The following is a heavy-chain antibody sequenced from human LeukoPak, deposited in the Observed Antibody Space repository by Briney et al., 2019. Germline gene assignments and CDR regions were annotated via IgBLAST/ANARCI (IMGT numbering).Heavy chain of an antibody. CDR3: ARLESSGWYGVFDY. CDR2: IYYSGST. D-gene: IGHD6-19*01. Sequence: SETLSLTCTVSGGSISSGGYYWRWIRQHPGKGLEWIGYIYYSGSTYYNPSLKSRVTISVDTSKNQFSLKLSSVTAADTAVYYCARLESSGWYGVFDYWGQGTLVTVSS. CDR1: GGSISSGGYY. J-gene: IGHJ4*02. V-gene: IGHV4-31*03.